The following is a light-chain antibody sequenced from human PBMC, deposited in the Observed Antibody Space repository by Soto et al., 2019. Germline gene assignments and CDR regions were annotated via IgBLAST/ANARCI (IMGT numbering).Light chain of an antibody. Sequence: EIVLTQSPGTLSLSPGERATLYCRASRNIRDNYLAWYQQRPGQSPGLLISGASTRATGIPARFSGSGSGTEFTLTISSLQSEDFAVYYCQQYNNWPRTFGQGTKVDIK. CDR1: RNIRDN. CDR3: QQYNNWPRT. V-gene: IGKV3-15*01. J-gene: IGKJ1*01. CDR2: GAS.